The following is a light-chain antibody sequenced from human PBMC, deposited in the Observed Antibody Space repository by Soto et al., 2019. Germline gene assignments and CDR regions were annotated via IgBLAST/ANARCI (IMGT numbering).Light chain of an antibody. CDR3: QHYGSSRWT. V-gene: IGKV3-20*01. Sequence: EIVLTQSPGTLSLSPGERANLSCRASQSVSSTYLAWYQQKPGQAPRLLLYGASSRATGIPDRFSGSGSGTDFTLTISRLEPEDFAVYYCQHYGSSRWTFGQGTRVDI. CDR2: GAS. J-gene: IGKJ1*01. CDR1: QSVSSTY.